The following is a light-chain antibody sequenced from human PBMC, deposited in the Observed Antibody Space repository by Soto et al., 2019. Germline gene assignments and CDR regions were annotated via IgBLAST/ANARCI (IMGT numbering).Light chain of an antibody. V-gene: IGLV1-44*01. J-gene: IGLJ1*01. Sequence: QSVLTQAPSASGTPGQRVTISCSGSSSNIGSKTVNWYQQLPGMAPKLLIFNNHQRPSGVPDRFSGSKSGTSASLAISGLQSEDEADYYCAAWDARLNAGVFGTGTKLTVL. CDR3: AAWDARLNAGV. CDR1: SSNIGSKT. CDR2: NNH.